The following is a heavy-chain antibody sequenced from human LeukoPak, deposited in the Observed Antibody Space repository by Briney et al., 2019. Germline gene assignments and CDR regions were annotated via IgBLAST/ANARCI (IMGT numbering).Heavy chain of an antibody. V-gene: IGHV4-4*07. D-gene: IGHD6-13*01. CDR3: AKDLSSNWYSDYFDG. CDR1: GGSISSHY. Sequence: SETLSLTCTVSGGSISSHYWSWIRQPAGKGLEWIGRVYASGNTNYNPSLKSRVTMSIDTSKNQFSLRLSSVTAADTAVYYCAKDLSSNWYSDYFDGWGQGTLAAVSS. J-gene: IGHJ4*02. CDR2: VYASGNT.